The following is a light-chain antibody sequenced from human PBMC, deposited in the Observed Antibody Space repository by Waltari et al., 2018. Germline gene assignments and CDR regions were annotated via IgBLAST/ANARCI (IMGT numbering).Light chain of an antibody. Sequence: QSVLTQPPSVSEAPRQRVTISCSGSSSNIGNTAVPWYQQLPGKAARLLIYDDSLLPSGVSDRFSGSKSGTSASLAISGLQSEDEALYYCATWDDSLNGGVFGGGTKLTVL. CDR3: ATWDDSLNGGV. V-gene: IGLV1-36*01. CDR2: DDS. J-gene: IGLJ3*02. CDR1: SSNIGNTA.